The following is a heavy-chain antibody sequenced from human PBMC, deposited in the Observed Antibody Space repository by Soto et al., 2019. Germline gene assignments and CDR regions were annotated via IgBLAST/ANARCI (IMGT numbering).Heavy chain of an antibody. CDR1: GGTFSSYA. V-gene: IGHV1-18*01. Sequence: ASVKVSCKASGGTFSSYAISWVRQAPGQGLEWMGWISAYNGNTNYAQKLQGRVTMTEDTSTDTAYMELSSLRSEDTAVYYCATGIAVAVYFDYWGQGTLVTVSS. CDR3: ATGIAVAVYFDY. J-gene: IGHJ4*02. CDR2: ISAYNGNT. D-gene: IGHD6-19*01.